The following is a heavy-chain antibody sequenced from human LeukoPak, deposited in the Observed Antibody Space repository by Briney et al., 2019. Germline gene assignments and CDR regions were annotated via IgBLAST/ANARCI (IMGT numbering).Heavy chain of an antibody. V-gene: IGHV4-34*12. CDR3: ASELVAVGAFDI. Sequence: PSETLSLTCGVYGGSFSNYYWSWIRQPPGKGLEWIGEIIHSGSTNYNPSLKSRVTISVDTSKNQFSLKLSSVTAADTAVYYCASELVAVGAFDIWGRGAMVTVSS. CDR2: IIHSGST. J-gene: IGHJ3*02. CDR1: GGSFSNYY. D-gene: IGHD2-15*01.